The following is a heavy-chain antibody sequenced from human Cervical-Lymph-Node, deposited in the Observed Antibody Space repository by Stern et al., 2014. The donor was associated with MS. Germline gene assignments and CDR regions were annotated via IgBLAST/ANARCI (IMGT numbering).Heavy chain of an antibody. J-gene: IGHJ5*02. CDR1: GGSISSSGYY. CDR3: ATTRWDLFTWNWFDP. V-gene: IGHV4-61*02. Sequence: VHLVESGPGLVKPSQTLSLTCTVSGGSISSSGYYWSWIRQPADKGLEWIGRIHDSGSTYYNPSLKSRVTISMDTAQNQFSLKLPSVTAADTAVYYCATTRWDLFTWNWFDPWGQGTLVTVSS. CDR2: IHDSGST. D-gene: IGHD1-26*01.